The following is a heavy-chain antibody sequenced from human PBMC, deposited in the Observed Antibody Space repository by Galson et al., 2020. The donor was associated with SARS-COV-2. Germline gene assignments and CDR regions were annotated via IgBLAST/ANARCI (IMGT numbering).Heavy chain of an antibody. V-gene: IGHV3-23*01. CDR1: EFTFTKYA. D-gene: IGHD1-1*01. CDR3: ANALETPTCYYDS. J-gene: IGHJ4*02. Sequence: GGSLRLTCAASEFTFTKYAMSGGSQGPGKGREGVSAISASGASTFYTDSVKGRFTITRDDSKNTLYLQMNSLRVEDTAVYYCANALETPTCYYDSRALAPLVPVSP. CDR2: ISASGAST.